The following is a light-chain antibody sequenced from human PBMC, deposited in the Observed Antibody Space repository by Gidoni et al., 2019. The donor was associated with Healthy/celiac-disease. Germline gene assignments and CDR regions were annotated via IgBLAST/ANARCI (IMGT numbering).Light chain of an antibody. Sequence: SYVLTQPPSVSVSTGQTARITCPGDALPKQYAYWYQQKQGQAPVLVIYKDSERPSGIPERFSGASSGTTVTLTISGVQAEDEADYYCQSADSSGTWVFGGGTKLTV. V-gene: IGLV3-25*03. CDR3: QSADSSGTWV. J-gene: IGLJ3*02. CDR1: ALPKQY. CDR2: KDS.